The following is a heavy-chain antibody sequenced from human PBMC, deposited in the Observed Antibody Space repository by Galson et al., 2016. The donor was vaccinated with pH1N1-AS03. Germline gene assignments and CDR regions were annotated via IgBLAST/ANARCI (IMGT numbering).Heavy chain of an antibody. CDR3: ARWTNYDVYTGHISKSGLDV. V-gene: IGHV5-51*01. D-gene: IGHD3-9*01. J-gene: IGHJ6*02. CDR2: IYPGDSDT. CDR1: GYNFGIYW. Sequence: QSGAEVKKPGESLRISCQGSGYNFGIYWIGWVRQMPGKGLEWMGIIYPGDSDTKYSPSFQGQVTLSVDKSINTAYLQWSSLKASDNGMYYCARWTNYDVYTGHISKSGLDVRGQGTPVTVSS.